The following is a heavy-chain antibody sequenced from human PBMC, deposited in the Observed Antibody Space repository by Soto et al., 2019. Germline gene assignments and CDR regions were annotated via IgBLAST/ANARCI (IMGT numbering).Heavy chain of an antibody. D-gene: IGHD3-10*01. CDR1: GGSVSSGSYY. CDR2: IYYSGST. Sequence: PSETLSLTCAVSGGSVSSGSYYWIWIRHPPGKGLEWIGYIYYSGSTNYNPSLKSRVTISVDTSKNQFSLKLSSVTAADTAVYYCARLALVRGVIIMRTFDYWGQGTLVTVSS. V-gene: IGHV4-61*01. CDR3: ARLALVRGVIIMRTFDY. J-gene: IGHJ4*02.